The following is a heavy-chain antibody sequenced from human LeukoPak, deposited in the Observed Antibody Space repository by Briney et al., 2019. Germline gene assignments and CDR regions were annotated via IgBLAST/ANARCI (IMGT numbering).Heavy chain of an antibody. CDR2: VYSGGLT. J-gene: IGHJ6*02. D-gene: IGHD6-19*01. Sequence: GGSLRLSCADSGFTASDNYMSWVRQAPGKGLEWVSTVYSGGLTYYADPVKGRFTISRDNSKNTLYLQMGSLRAEDTAVYYCVRDRWPGLGDFWGQGTTVTVSS. V-gene: IGHV3-66*01. CDR3: VRDRWPGLGDF. CDR1: GFTASDNY.